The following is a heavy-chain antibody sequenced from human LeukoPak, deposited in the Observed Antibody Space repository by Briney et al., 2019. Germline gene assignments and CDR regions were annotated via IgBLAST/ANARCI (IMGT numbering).Heavy chain of an antibody. Sequence: SGGSLRLSCAASGFTFSSYAMHWVRQAPGKGLEWVAVISYDGSNKYYAASVKGRFTISRDNSKNTLYLQMNSLRAEDTAVYYCARDGRAVAGNGGVDAFDIWGQGTMVTVSS. CDR2: ISYDGSNK. J-gene: IGHJ3*02. CDR1: GFTFSSYA. D-gene: IGHD6-19*01. V-gene: IGHV3-30-3*01. CDR3: ARDGRAVAGNGGVDAFDI.